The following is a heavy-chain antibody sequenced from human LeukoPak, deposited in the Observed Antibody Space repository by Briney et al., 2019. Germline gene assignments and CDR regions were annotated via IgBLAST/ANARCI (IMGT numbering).Heavy chain of an antibody. J-gene: IGHJ4*02. Sequence: PSETLSLTCTVSGGSISSGDYYWSWLRQPPGKGLEWIGYIYYSGSTYYNPSLKSRVTISVDTSKNQFSLKLSSVTAADTAVYYCARELGVTPVYFDYWGQGTLVTVSS. CDR2: IYYSGST. CDR1: GGSISSGDYY. V-gene: IGHV4-30-4*01. D-gene: IGHD2-21*02. CDR3: ARELGVTPVYFDY.